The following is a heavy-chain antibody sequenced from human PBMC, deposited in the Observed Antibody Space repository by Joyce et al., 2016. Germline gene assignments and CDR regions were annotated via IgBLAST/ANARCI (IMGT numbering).Heavy chain of an antibody. V-gene: IGHV1-46*01. D-gene: IGHD3-22*01. CDR2: INPSGGST. CDR1: GYTFPIYY. CDR3: ARESVGYYYPVRTASLLDF. Sequence: QVQLVQSGAEVKKPGASVKISCKASGYTFPIYYMHWVRQAPGQGLEWVGGINPSGGSTTYAQKFQGRVTMTRDTSTSTVYMELSSLRSEDTAVYYCARESVGYYYPVRTASLLDFWGQGTLVTVSS. J-gene: IGHJ4*02.